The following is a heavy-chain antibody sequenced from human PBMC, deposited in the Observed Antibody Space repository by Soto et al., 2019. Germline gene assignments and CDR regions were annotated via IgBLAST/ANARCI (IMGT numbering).Heavy chain of an antibody. Sequence: QVQLVESGGGVIQPGRSLRLTCAASGFTFSSFGMHWVRQAPGKGLEWVAVIWHDGRNKYYADFVKDRFTISRDNSKNTLYLQMNSLRAEDTAVYYCASRSPALDYWGQGTLVTVSS. CDR2: IWHDGRNK. V-gene: IGHV3-33*01. CDR3: ASRSPALDY. D-gene: IGHD2-2*01. CDR1: GFTFSSFG. J-gene: IGHJ4*02.